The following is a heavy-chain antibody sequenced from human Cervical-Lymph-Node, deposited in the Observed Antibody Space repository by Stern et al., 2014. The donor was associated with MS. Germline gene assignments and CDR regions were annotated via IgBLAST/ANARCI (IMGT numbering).Heavy chain of an antibody. D-gene: IGHD5/OR15-5a*01. V-gene: IGHV1-18*01. CDR1: GYSFSNYD. Sequence: VQLVESGPEVKKPGASVKVSCKATGYSFSNYDINWVRQAPGQGLEWMGWISSDKGNTNYAQKLQGRVTMTTDTGTSTVYLAQRSLRSDDTAVYYGARIGGRFQVVSGWNDKWGQGTLVTVSS. CDR2: ISSDKGNT. CDR3: ARIGGRFQVVSGWNDK. J-gene: IGHJ4*02.